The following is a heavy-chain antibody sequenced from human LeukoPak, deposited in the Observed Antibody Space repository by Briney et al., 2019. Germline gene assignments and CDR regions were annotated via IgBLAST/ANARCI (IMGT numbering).Heavy chain of an antibody. V-gene: IGHV1-58*01. CDR1: GFTFTSSA. Sequence: ASVKVSCKASGFTFTSSAVQWVRQARGQRLEWIGWIVVGSGNTNYAQKFQERVTTTRDMSTSTAYMELSSLRAEDTAVYYCAKRDYYDSSGFSPLFQHWGPGTLVTVSS. J-gene: IGHJ1*01. CDR3: AKRDYYDSSGFSPLFQH. CDR2: IVVGSGNT. D-gene: IGHD3-22*01.